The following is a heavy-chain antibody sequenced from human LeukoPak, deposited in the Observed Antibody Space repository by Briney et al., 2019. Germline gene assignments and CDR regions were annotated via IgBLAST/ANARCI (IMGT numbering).Heavy chain of an antibody. Sequence: SVKVSCKASGGTFSSYAISWVRQAPGQGLEWMGAIIPIFGTANYAQKFQGRVTITADESTSTAYMELSSLRSDDTAVYYCARDIGEWELLGGPFDCWGQGTLVTVSS. J-gene: IGHJ4*02. CDR1: GGTFSSYA. V-gene: IGHV1-69*13. CDR2: IIPIFGTA. D-gene: IGHD1-26*01. CDR3: ARDIGEWELLGGPFDC.